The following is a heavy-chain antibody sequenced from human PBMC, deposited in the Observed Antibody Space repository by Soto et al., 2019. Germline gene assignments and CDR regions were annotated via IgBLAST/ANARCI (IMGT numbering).Heavy chain of an antibody. CDR2: INHSGST. CDR3: ARVAARSPYYFDY. CDR1: GGSFSGYY. J-gene: IGHJ4*02. V-gene: IGHV4-34*01. Sequence: QVQLQQWGAGLLKPSETLSLTCAVYGGSFSGYYWSWIRQPPGKGLEWIGEINHSGSTNYNPSLKSRVTISVDTSKNQFSLKLSSVTAADTAVYYCARVAARSPYYFDYWGQGTLVTVSS. D-gene: IGHD6-6*01.